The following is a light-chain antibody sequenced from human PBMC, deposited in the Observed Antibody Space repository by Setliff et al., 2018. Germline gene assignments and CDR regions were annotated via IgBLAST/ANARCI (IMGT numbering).Light chain of an antibody. J-gene: IGLJ3*02. V-gene: IGLV1-44*01. Sequence: GTPGQRITISCSGSDSNIGSYSVNWYMQLPGTAPKVIIYNNSHRPSGVPDRFSASKSGTSASLAISGLQSEDEAEYYCAAWDDSPKGWVFAGGTKVTV. CDR1: DSNIGSYS. CDR3: AAWDDSPKGWV. CDR2: NNS.